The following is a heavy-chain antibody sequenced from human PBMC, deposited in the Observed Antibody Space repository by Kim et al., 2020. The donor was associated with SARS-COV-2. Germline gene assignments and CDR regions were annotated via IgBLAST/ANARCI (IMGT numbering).Heavy chain of an antibody. CDR3: AKALRKNGSYYSLFDS. Sequence: DSVKGRITTARNNVKNSLYLQLNSLKTEDTAFYYCAKALRKNGSYYSLFDSWGQGTLVTVSS. J-gene: IGHJ4*02. D-gene: IGHD2-15*01. V-gene: IGHV3-9*01.